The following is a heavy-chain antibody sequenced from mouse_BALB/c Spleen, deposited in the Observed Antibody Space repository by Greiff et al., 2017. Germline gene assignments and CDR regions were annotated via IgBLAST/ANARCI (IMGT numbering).Heavy chain of an antibody. V-gene: IGHV5-4*02. CDR1: GFTFSDYY. CDR3: ARDEAFDY. Sequence: EVMLVESGGGLVKPGGSLKLSCAASGFTFSDYYMYWVRQTPEKRLEWVATISDGGSYTYYPDSVKGRFTISRDNAKNNLYLQMSSLKSEDTAMYYCARDEAFDYWGQGTTLTVSS. J-gene: IGHJ2*01. CDR2: ISDGGSYT.